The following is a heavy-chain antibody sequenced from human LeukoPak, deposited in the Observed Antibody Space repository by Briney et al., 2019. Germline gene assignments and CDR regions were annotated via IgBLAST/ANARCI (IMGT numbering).Heavy chain of an antibody. CDR1: GGSISSYY. J-gene: IGHJ5*02. Sequence: SETLSLTCTVSGGSISSYYWSWIRQPPGKGLEWIGYIYYSGSTNYNPPLKSRVTISVDTSKNQFSLKLSSVTAADTAVYYCARDRDYYDSSGYSNWFDPWGQGTLVTVSS. D-gene: IGHD3-22*01. V-gene: IGHV4-59*01. CDR2: IYYSGST. CDR3: ARDRDYYDSSGYSNWFDP.